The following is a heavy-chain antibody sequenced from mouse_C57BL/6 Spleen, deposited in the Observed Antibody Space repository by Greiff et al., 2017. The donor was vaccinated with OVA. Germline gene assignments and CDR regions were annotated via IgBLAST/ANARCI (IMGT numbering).Heavy chain of an antibody. V-gene: IGHV3-6*01. D-gene: IGHD5-5*01. CDR3: ARERFTTTPYYFDY. CDR1: GYSITSGYY. Sequence: EVQLQQSGPGLVKPSQSLSLTCSVTGYSITSGYYWNWIRQFPGNKLEWMGYISYDGSNNYNPSLKNRISITRDTSKNQFFLKLNSVTTEDTATYYCARERFTTTPYYFDYWGQGTTLTVSS. CDR2: ISYDGSN. J-gene: IGHJ2*01.